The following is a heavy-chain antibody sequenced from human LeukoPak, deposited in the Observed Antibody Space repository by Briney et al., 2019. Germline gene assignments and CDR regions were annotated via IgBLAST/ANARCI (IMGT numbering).Heavy chain of an antibody. CDR3: ARGSYSSSSYPYMDV. V-gene: IGHV3-11*01. Sequence: PGGSLRPSCAASGFTFGDYYMSWIRQAPGKGLEWVSYISSSGSTIYYADSVKGRFTISRDNAKNSLYLQMNSLRAEDTAVYYCARGSYSSSSYPYMDVWGKGTTVTVSS. CDR1: GFTFGDYY. D-gene: IGHD6-6*01. CDR2: ISSSGSTI. J-gene: IGHJ6*03.